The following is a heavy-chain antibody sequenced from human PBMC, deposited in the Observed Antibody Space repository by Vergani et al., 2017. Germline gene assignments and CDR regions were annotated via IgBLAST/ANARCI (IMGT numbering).Heavy chain of an antibody. CDR2: ISGSGGST. Sequence: VQLVESGGGVVQPGRSLRLSCAASGFTFSSYAMSWVRQAPGKGLEWVSAISGSGGSTYYADSVKGRFTISRDNSKNTLYLQMNSLRAEDTAVYYCARDWSDLGWFDPWGQGTLVTVSS. D-gene: IGHD3-3*01. V-gene: IGHV3-23*04. J-gene: IGHJ5*02. CDR1: GFTFSSYA. CDR3: ARDWSDLGWFDP.